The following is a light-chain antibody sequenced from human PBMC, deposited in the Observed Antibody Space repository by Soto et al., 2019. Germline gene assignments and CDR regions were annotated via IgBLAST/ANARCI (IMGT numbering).Light chain of an antibody. Sequence: QDVLTQPPSVSAAPGQKVTISCSGSSSKIGNNYVSWYQQLPGTAPKLLIYENNKRPSGIPDRFSGSKSGTSATLGITGLQTGDEADYYCGTWDSSLSAGVFGGGTQLTVL. V-gene: IGLV1-51*02. J-gene: IGLJ7*01. CDR2: ENN. CDR3: GTWDSSLSAGV. CDR1: SSKIGNNY.